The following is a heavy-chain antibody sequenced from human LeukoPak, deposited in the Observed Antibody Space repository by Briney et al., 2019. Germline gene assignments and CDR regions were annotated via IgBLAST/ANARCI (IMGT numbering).Heavy chain of an antibody. J-gene: IGHJ4*02. CDR2: ISYDGSNK. V-gene: IGHV3-30*04. Sequence: GRSLRLSCAASGFAFSSYAMHWVRQAPGKGLEWVAVISYDGSNKYYADSVKGRFTISRDNSKNTLYLQMNSLRAEDTAAYYCAREVYHGSGSPRLDYWGQGTLVTVSS. CDR3: AREVYHGSGSPRLDY. CDR1: GFAFSSYA. D-gene: IGHD3-10*01.